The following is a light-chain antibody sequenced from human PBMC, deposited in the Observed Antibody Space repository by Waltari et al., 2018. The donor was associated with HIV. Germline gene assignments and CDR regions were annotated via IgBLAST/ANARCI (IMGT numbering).Light chain of an antibody. Sequence: QSVLTQPPSVSAAPGQTVTISCSGRGSNIGGHEVSWYQQLPGTAPKLLIYDNSNRSSWFPDRFSGSKSGTSATLGITGLQTGDEADYYCGTWDSSLSAVFGGGTK. CDR1: GSNIGGHE. V-gene: IGLV1-51*01. CDR3: GTWDSSLSAV. CDR2: DNS. J-gene: IGLJ3*02.